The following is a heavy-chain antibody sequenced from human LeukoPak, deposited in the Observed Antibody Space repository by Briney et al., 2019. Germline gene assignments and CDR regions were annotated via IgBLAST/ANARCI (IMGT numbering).Heavy chain of an antibody. J-gene: IGHJ6*02. CDR2: INPSGGST. CDR1: GYTFTTDY. Sequence: ASVKVSCKASGYTFTTDYIHWVRQAPGQGLEWMGIINPSGGSTTYAQKFQGRVIMTGDTSTSTVYMELRSLRSEDTAVYYCARDPRVTDYGMDVWGQGTTVTVSS. V-gene: IGHV1-46*01. CDR3: ARDPRVTDYGMDV. D-gene: IGHD4-17*01.